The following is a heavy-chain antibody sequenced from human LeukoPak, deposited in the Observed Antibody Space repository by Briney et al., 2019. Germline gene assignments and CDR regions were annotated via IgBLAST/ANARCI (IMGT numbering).Heavy chain of an antibody. CDR3: ARDHGDYVGSFDY. Sequence: ASVKVSCKASGYTFTSYYMHWVRQAPGQGLEWMGWINPNSGGTNYAQKFQGRVTMTRDTSISTAYMELSRLRSDDTDVYYRARDHGDYVGSFDYWGQGTLVTVSS. CDR1: GYTFTSYY. J-gene: IGHJ4*02. V-gene: IGHV1-2*02. CDR2: INPNSGGT. D-gene: IGHD4-17*01.